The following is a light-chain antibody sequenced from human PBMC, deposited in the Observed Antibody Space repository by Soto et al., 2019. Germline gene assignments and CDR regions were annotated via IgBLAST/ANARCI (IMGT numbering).Light chain of an antibody. Sequence: IQMPQTHSTLSGSVGDRVTITCRASQTISSWLAWYQQKPGKAPKLLIYKASTLKSGVPSRFSGSGSGTEFTLTISSLQPDDFATYYCQQYNSYAWTFGQGGNV. CDR1: QTISSW. J-gene: IGKJ1*01. CDR2: KAS. V-gene: IGKV1-5*03. CDR3: QQYNSYAWT.